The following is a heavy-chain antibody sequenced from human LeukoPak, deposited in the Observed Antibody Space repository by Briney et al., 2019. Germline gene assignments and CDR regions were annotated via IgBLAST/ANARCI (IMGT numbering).Heavy chain of an antibody. CDR1: GGSFSGYH. CDR3: ASLFNVRYYYYYMDV. J-gene: IGHJ6*03. Sequence: SETLSLTCAVYGGSFSGYHWSWIRQPPGKGLEWIGEINHSGSTYYNPSLKSRVTISVDTSKNQFSLKLSSVTAADTAVYYCASLFNVRYYYYYMDVWGKGTTVTVSS. CDR2: INHSGST. V-gene: IGHV4-34*01. D-gene: IGHD3-16*02.